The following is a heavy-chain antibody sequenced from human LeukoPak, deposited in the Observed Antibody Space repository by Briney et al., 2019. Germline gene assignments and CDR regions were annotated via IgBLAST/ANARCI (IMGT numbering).Heavy chain of an antibody. Sequence: GGSLRLSCAASGFTISYNYMTWVRQAPGKGLEWVSSIYTTGTTYYADSVKGRFTISRDSSKTTVFLQMNSQRVEDTAVYYCAAQDTFFDSWGQGTLVTVSS. V-gene: IGHV3-53*01. CDR1: GFTISYNY. J-gene: IGHJ4*02. CDR2: IYTTGTT. CDR3: AAQDTFFDS. D-gene: IGHD2-15*01.